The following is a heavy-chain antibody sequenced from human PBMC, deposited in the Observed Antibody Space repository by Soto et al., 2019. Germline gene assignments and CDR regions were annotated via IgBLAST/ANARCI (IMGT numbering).Heavy chain of an antibody. CDR3: ARPRTPLTGTGDY. D-gene: IGHD1-20*01. Sequence: EVQLVESGGGLVQPGGSLRLSCAASGFTFSSYSMNWVRQAPGKGLERVSYISSSSSTIYYEDSVKGRFTISRDHAKNSLYLQMNSLRDEDTAVYYCARPRTPLTGTGDYWGQGTLVTVSS. CDR2: ISSSSSTI. CDR1: GFTFSSYS. V-gene: IGHV3-48*02. J-gene: IGHJ4*02.